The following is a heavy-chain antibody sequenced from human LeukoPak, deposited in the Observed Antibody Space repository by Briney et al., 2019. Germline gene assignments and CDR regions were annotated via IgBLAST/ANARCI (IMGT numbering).Heavy chain of an antibody. CDR2: ISYDGSDK. CDR1: RFTFSNYV. V-gene: IGHV3-30*18. J-gene: IGHJ4*02. CDR3: AKDIVGATSY. Sequence: PGGSLRLSCAASRFTFSNYVMHWVRQAPGKGLEWVAVISYDGSDKYYADSVKGRFTISRDNSKNTLYLQMNSLRPEDTAVYYCAKDIVGATSYWGQGTLVTVSS. D-gene: IGHD1-26*01.